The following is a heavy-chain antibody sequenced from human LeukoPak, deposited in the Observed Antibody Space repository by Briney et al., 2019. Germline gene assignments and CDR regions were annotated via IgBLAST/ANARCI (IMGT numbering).Heavy chain of an antibody. CDR3: ARHVNSNGSPSDY. CDR2: IYYIGST. J-gene: IGHJ4*02. D-gene: IGHD1-26*01. CDR1: GGSISSTRYY. Sequence: SETLSLTCTVSGGSISSTRYYWGWIRQPPGKGLEWIGSIYYIGSTYYNPSLKSRFTISVDTSKNQFSLKLRSVTAADTAVYYCARHVNSNGSPSDYWGQGTLVTVSS. V-gene: IGHV4-39*01.